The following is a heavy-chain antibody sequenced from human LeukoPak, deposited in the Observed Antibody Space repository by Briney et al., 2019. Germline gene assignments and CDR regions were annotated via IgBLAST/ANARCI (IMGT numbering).Heavy chain of an antibody. V-gene: IGHV4-34*01. Sequence: PSETLSLTCAVYGGSFSGYYWSWIRQPTGKGLEWIGEINHSGSTNYNPSLKSRVTISVDTSKNQFSLKLSSVTAADTAVYYCARRVFYGLVRQPHDCWGQGTLVTVSS. CDR1: GGSFSGYY. J-gene: IGHJ4*02. CDR3: ARRVFYGLVRQPHDC. D-gene: IGHD6-19*01. CDR2: INHSGST.